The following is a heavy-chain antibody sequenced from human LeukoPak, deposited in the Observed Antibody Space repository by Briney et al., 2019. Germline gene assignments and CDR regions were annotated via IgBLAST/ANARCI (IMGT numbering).Heavy chain of an antibody. J-gene: IGHJ5*02. CDR3: ARHERAYALNWFDP. CDR2: IYYSGST. V-gene: IGHV4-39*01. CDR1: GGSISSYY. D-gene: IGHD4-17*01. Sequence: PSETLSLTCTVSGGSISSYYWGWIRQPPGKGLEWIGSIYYSGSTYYNPSLKSRVTISVDTSKNQFSLKLSSVTAADTAVYYCARHERAYALNWFDPWGQGTLVTVSS.